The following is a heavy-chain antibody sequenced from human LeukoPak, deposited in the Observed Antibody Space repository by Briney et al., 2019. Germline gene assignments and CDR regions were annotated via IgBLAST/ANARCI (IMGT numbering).Heavy chain of an antibody. Sequence: PGGSLRLSCAASGFTFSSYAMHWVRQAPGKGLEWVAVISYDGSNKYYADSVKGGFTISRHNSQNTLYLQMNSLRAEDTAVYYCAKVTYGSGTYGAFDYWGQGTLVTVSS. J-gene: IGHJ4*02. D-gene: IGHD3-10*01. CDR3: AKVTYGSGTYGAFDY. CDR1: GFTFSSYA. CDR2: ISYDGSNK. V-gene: IGHV3-30*04.